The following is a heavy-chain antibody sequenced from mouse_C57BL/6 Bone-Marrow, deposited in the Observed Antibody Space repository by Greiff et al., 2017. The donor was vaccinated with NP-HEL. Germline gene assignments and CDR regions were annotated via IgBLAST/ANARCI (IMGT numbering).Heavy chain of an antibody. V-gene: IGHV1-82*01. Sequence: VQVVESGPELVKPGASVKISCKASGYAFSSSWMNWVKQRPGKGLEWIGRIYPGDGDTYYNGKFKGKATLTADQSSSTAYMQLSSLTSEDSAVYFCASCFAYWGQGTLVTVSA. CDR1: GYAFSSSW. J-gene: IGHJ3*01. CDR2: IYPGDGDT. CDR3: ASCFAY.